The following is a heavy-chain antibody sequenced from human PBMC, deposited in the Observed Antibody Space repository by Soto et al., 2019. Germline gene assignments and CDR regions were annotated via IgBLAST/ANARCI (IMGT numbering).Heavy chain of an antibody. J-gene: IGHJ5*02. Sequence: SGPRGEPKQTLTLTCTFSGFTLSTSGMCVSWIRQPPGKALEWLALIDWDDDKYYSTSLKTRLTISKDTAKDQVVLTMTNMDPVDTASYYCARILRLGVAAAGTSGFDPWGQGTLVTVSS. CDR1: GFTLSTSGMC. CDR3: ARILRLGVAAAGTSGFDP. CDR2: IDWDDDK. V-gene: IGHV2-70*01. D-gene: IGHD6-13*01.